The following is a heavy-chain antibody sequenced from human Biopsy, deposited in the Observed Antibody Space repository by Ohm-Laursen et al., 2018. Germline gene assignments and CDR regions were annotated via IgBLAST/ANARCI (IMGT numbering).Heavy chain of an antibody. V-gene: IGHV4-61*01. J-gene: IGHJ4*02. CDR3: ARGRRTSGWPYFAN. CDR2: IYSGGNT. CDR1: GDSLSSGPDN. D-gene: IGHD6-19*01. Sequence: SDTLSLTCTVSGDSLSSGPDNWSWIRQPPGQGLDYIGFIYSGGNTNYNPSLQNRVTMSVDTSKNQFSLKLSSVIAADTAVYYCARGRRTSGWPYFANWGQGTLVIVSS.